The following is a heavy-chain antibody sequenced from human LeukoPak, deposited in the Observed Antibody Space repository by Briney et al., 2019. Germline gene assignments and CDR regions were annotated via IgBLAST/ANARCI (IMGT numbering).Heavy chain of an antibody. CDR1: GGSISKPNSY. CDR2: SDYIGGT. V-gene: IGHV4-39*02. CDR3: ARDPGGGYCSSTSCPVDGMDV. D-gene: IGHD2-2*01. Sequence: SETLSLTCTVSGGSISKPNSYWCWIRQSPGRELEWIGSSDYIGGTTYNPSLKSRATVSVDTSKNQFSLKLSSVTAADTAVYYCARDPGGGYCSSTSCPVDGMDVWGQGTTVTVSS. J-gene: IGHJ6*02.